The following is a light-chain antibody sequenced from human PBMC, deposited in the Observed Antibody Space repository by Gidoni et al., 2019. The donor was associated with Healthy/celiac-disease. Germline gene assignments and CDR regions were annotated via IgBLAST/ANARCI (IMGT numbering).Light chain of an antibody. CDR2: GAS. CDR1: QSVSSN. Sequence: EIVMTQSPATLSVSPGERATLSCRASQSVSSNLSWYQQKPDQAPRLLLHGASTRATGITARFSGSGSGTKFTITISSLQSEAFEVYYCQQYNTWPTFGQGTKVEIK. V-gene: IGKV3-15*01. CDR3: QQYNTWPT. J-gene: IGKJ1*01.